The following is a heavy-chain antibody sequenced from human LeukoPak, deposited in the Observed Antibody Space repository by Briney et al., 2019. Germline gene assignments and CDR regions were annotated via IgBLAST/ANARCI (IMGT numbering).Heavy chain of an antibody. CDR3: AKDDPDQGDGFFPYYYGMDG. Sequence: GGSLRLSYAASGFTFSSYSMSWVRQAPGKGLEWVAVIWYGGSNKYYADSVKGRFTISRDNSKNTLYLQMNSLRAEDTAVYYCAKDDPDQGDGFFPYYYGMDGWGQRTTVTASS. D-gene: IGHD4-17*01. CDR1: GFTFSSYS. J-gene: IGHJ6*02. CDR2: IWYGGSNK. V-gene: IGHV3-33*06.